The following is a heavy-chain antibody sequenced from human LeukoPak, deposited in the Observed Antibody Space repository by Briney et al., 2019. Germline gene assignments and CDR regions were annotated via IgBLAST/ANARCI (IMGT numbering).Heavy chain of an antibody. CDR1: GGTFSSYA. Sequence: ASVKVSCKASGGTFSSYAISWVRQAPGQGLEWMGIINPSGGSTSYAQKFQGRVTMTRDTSTSTVYMELSSLRSEDTAVYYCARPLRDSSSRAFDYWGQGTLVTVSS. D-gene: IGHD6-13*01. J-gene: IGHJ4*02. CDR2: INPSGGST. CDR3: ARPLRDSSSRAFDY. V-gene: IGHV1-46*01.